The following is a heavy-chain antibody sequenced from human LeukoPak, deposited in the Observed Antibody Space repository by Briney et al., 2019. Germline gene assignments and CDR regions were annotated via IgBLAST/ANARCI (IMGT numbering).Heavy chain of an antibody. Sequence: PGGSLRLSCAASGFTFSSYAMSWRRQAPGEGLGWVSTVSGSNGNTHYADSVKGRFTITRDTSKNTLYLQMNSLRAEAAAFYYCVREAPVAAVGRSLFDPWGQGTVVTAS. CDR3: VREAPVAAVGRSLFDP. V-gene: IGHV3-23*01. CDR1: GFTFSSYA. D-gene: IGHD6-13*01. J-gene: IGHJ5*02. CDR2: VSGSNGNT.